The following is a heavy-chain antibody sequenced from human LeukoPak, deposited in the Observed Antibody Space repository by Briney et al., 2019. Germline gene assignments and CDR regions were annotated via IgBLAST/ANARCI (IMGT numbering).Heavy chain of an antibody. CDR2: IFNSGST. CDR3: ARVTYSKAFDY. CDR1: GGSVRSGGYY. Sequence: SETLSLTCTVSGGSVRSGGYYWSWIRQPPGEGLEWIGFIFNSGSTNYNPSLKSRVTISVDTSKNQFSLKLSSVTAADTAVYYCARVTYSKAFDYWGQGTLVTVSS. D-gene: IGHD4-11*01. J-gene: IGHJ4*02. V-gene: IGHV4-61*08.